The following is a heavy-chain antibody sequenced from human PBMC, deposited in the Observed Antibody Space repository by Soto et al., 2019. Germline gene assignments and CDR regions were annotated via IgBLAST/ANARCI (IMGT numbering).Heavy chain of an antibody. D-gene: IGHD3-10*01. CDR1: GGSISSGGYY. CDR2: IYYSGST. CDR3: ARGPVYYYGSGSYYWFDP. J-gene: IGHJ5*02. Sequence: PSETLSLTCTVSGGSISSGGYYWSWIRQHPGKGLEWIGYIYYSGSTYYNPSLKSRVTISVDTSKNQFSLKLSSVTAADTAVYYCARGPVYYYGSGSYYWFDPWGQGTLVTVSS. V-gene: IGHV4-31*03.